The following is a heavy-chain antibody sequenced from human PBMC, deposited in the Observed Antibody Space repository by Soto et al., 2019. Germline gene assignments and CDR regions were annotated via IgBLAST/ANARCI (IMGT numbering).Heavy chain of an antibody. CDR1: GGTFSSYA. CDR2: IIPIFGTA. V-gene: IGHV1-69*12. D-gene: IGHD3-10*01. Sequence: QVQLVQSGAEVKKPGSSVKVSCKASGGTFSSYAISWVRQAPGQGLEWMGGIIPIFGTANYAQKFQGRVKITADESTSTAYRELSSLRSEDTDVYYCARGFSGKFTVSYGMDVWGQGTTVTVSS. J-gene: IGHJ6*02. CDR3: ARGFSGKFTVSYGMDV.